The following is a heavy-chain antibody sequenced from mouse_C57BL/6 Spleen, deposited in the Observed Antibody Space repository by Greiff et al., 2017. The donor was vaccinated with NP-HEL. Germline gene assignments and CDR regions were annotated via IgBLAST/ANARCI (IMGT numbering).Heavy chain of an antibody. V-gene: IGHV5-9-1*02. CDR1: GFTFSSYA. CDR2: ISSGGDYI. Sequence: DVMLVESGEGLVKPGGSLKLSCAASGFTFSSYAMSWVRQTPEKRLEWVAYISSGGDYIYYADTVKGRFTISRDNARNTLYLQMSSLKSEDTDMYYCTRGPSITTVVAHWYFDVWGTGTTVTVSS. CDR3: TRGPSITTVVAHWYFDV. J-gene: IGHJ1*03. D-gene: IGHD1-1*01.